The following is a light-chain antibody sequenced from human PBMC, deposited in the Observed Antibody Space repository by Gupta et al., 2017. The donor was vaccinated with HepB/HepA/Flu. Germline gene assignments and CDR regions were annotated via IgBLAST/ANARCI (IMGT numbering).Light chain of an antibody. CDR2: DAS. CDR1: QSVLTY. Sequence: EIVLTQSPATLSLSPGERATLSCRASQSVLTYLNWYQQKPGQAPRLVIHDASNRATGIPARFSGSGSGTDFTLTISSLEPEDFAVYYCQQRRSWPLTFGGGTKVEI. CDR3: QQRRSWPLT. V-gene: IGKV3-11*01. J-gene: IGKJ4*01.